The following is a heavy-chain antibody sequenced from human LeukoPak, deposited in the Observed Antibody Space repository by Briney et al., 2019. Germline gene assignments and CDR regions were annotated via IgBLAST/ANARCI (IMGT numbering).Heavy chain of an antibody. CDR1: GFTFSNYA. V-gene: IGHV3-23*01. D-gene: IGHD5-18*01. J-gene: IGHJ4*02. Sequence: GGSLRLSCAASGFTFSNYAMSWVRQAPGKGLEWVSASGSGGNTYYADSVKGRFTISRDNSKNTLYLQMNSLRAEDTAVYYCAKRMRDTDYYFDYWGQGTLVTVPS. CDR2: SGSGGNT. CDR3: AKRMRDTDYYFDY.